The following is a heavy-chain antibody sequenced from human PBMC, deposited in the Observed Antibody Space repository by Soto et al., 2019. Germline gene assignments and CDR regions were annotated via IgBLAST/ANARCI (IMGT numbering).Heavy chain of an antibody. CDR3: AKDSTDIVVVPAAIVHYYYYYYMDV. CDR1: GFTFSSYG. CDR2: VSYDGSNK. Sequence: QVQLVESGGGVVQPGRSLRLSCAASGFTFSSYGMHWFRQALGKGLEWVAVVSYDGSNKYYADAVKGRFTISRHNSKNTLYLQMNRLRAEDTAVYYCAKDSTDIVVVPAAIVHYYYYYYMDVWGKGTTVTVSS. V-gene: IGHV3-30*18. D-gene: IGHD2-2*02. J-gene: IGHJ6*03.